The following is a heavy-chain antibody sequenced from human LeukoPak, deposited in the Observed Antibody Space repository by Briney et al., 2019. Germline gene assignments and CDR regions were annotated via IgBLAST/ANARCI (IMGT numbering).Heavy chain of an antibody. CDR2: INAYNGNT. CDR1: GYTFTSYG. V-gene: IGHV1-18*04. Sequence: ASVKVSCKASGYTFTSYGISWVRQAPGQGLEWMGWINAYNGNTNYAQKLQGRVTMTTDTSTSTAYMELRSLRSDDTAVYYCARDEGVLRYFDWLFGFDYWGQGTLVTVSS. D-gene: IGHD3-9*01. J-gene: IGHJ4*02. CDR3: ARDEGVLRYFDWLFGFDY.